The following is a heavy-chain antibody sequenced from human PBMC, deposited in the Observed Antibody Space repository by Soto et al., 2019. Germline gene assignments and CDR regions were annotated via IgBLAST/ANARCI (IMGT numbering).Heavy chain of an antibody. V-gene: IGHV4-31*03. D-gene: IGHD5-18*01. CDR1: GGSISSGGYY. CDR3: ARDRSHGYSYGYGSNGMDV. J-gene: IGHJ6*02. Sequence: SETLSLTCTVSGGSISSGGYYWSWIRQHPGKGLEWIGYIYYSGSTYYNPSLKSRVTISVDTSKNQFSLKLSSVTAADTAVYYCARDRSHGYSYGYGSNGMDVWGQGTTVTVSS. CDR2: IYYSGST.